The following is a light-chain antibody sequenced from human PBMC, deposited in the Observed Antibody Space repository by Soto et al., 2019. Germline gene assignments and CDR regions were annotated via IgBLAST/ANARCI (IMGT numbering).Light chain of an antibody. V-gene: IGLV2-11*01. CDR3: CLYAVTFYV. Sequence: QSALTQPRSVSGSPGQSVTISCTGTSSDVGTYDFVSWYQQHPGKAPRLMIFDVSERLSGVPDRFSGSKSGNTASLTISGLQAEDEADYYCCLYAVTFYVFGTGTKVTVL. J-gene: IGLJ1*01. CDR1: SSDVGTYDF. CDR2: DVS.